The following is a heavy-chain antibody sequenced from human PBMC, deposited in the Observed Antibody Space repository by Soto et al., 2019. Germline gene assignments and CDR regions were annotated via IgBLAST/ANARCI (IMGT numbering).Heavy chain of an antibody. V-gene: IGHV4-59*08. D-gene: IGHD6-19*01. Sequence: SETLSLTCTVSGRSISSYYWRWIRQPPGKGLEWIGYIYYSGNTNYNPSLKSRLTISADTSKNQFSLKLSSVTAADTALYYCARTYTSITVAGTFDSWGQGTLVTVSS. CDR1: GRSISSYY. CDR2: IYYSGNT. CDR3: ARTYTSITVAGTFDS. J-gene: IGHJ4*02.